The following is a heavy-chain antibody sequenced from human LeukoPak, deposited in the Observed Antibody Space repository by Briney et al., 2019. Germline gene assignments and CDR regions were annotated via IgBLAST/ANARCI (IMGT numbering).Heavy chain of an antibody. Sequence: SETLSLTCTVSGGSISSSGYCWGWIRQPPGKGLEWIGSIDYSGSTNYNPSLKSRVTISVDMSKNQFSLKLSSVTAADTAVYYCARSLRNDYVWGSYRQGPYYFDYWGQGTLVTVSS. CDR3: ARSLRNDYVWGSYRQGPYYFDY. CDR1: GGSISSSGYC. D-gene: IGHD3-16*02. V-gene: IGHV4-39*07. J-gene: IGHJ4*02. CDR2: IDYSGST.